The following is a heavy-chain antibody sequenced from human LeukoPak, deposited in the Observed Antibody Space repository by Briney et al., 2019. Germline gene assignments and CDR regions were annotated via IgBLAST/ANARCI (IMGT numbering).Heavy chain of an antibody. CDR2: ISSDGTNA. D-gene: IGHD3-10*01. V-gene: IGHV3-74*01. CDR1: GFTFSTYW. J-gene: IGHJ4*02. Sequence: GGSLRLSCAASGFTFSTYWMHWVRQVPGKGLVWVSRISSDGTNANYADSVKGRFTISRDNAKNTLYLQMDSLRAEDTAVYYCVLLSLSPGWGQGTLVTVSS. CDR3: VLLSLSPG.